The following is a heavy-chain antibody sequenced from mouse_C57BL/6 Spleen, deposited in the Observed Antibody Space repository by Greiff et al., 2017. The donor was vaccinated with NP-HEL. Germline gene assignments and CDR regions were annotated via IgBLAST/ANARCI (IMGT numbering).Heavy chain of an antibody. CDR3: ARPGYSNHGGGLLAY. CDR1: GFTFSDYG. V-gene: IGHV5-17*01. J-gene: IGHJ3*01. CDR2: ISSGRSTI. Sequence: EVKVVESGGGLVKPGGSLKLSCAASGFTFSDYGMHWVRQAPEKGLEWVAYISSGRSTIYYADTVKGRFTISRDNAKNTLFLQMTSLRSEDTAMYYWARPGYSNHGGGLLAYWGQGTLVTVSA. D-gene: IGHD2-5*01.